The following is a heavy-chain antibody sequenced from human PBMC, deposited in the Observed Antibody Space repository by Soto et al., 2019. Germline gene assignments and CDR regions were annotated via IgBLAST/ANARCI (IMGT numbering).Heavy chain of an antibody. CDR2: IYYSGST. Sequence: PSETLSLTCTVSGGSISSYYWSLIRQPPGKGLGWIGYIYYSGSTNYNPSLKSRVTISVDTSKNQFSLKLSSVTAADTAVYYCARRGSTSGPYFDYWGQGTLVTVSS. J-gene: IGHJ4*02. V-gene: IGHV4-59*08. D-gene: IGHD2-2*01. CDR3: ARRGSTSGPYFDY. CDR1: GGSISSYY.